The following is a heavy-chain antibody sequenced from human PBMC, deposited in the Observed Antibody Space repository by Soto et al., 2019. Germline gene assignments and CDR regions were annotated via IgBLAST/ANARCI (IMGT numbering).Heavy chain of an antibody. J-gene: IGHJ4*02. CDR3: ARDRQPVAVTTHYFDY. Sequence: SSVKVSCKASGYTFTSYGISWVRQAPGQGLEWMGWISAYNGNTNYAQKLQGRVTMTTDTSTSTAYMELRSLRSDDTAVYYCARDRQPVAVTTHYFDYWGQGTRVTVAS. CDR2: ISAYNGNT. D-gene: IGHD4-17*01. CDR1: GYTFTSYG. V-gene: IGHV1-18*01.